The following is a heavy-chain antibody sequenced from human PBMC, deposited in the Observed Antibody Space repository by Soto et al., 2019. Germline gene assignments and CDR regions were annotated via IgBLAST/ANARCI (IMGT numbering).Heavy chain of an antibody. Sequence: GGSLRLSCAASGFTFSSYSMNWVRQAPGKGLEWVSYISSSSSTIYYADSVKGRFTISRDNAKNSLYLQMNSLRDEDTAVYYCARDANYYDSSGSKDAFDIWGQGTMVTVSS. CDR3: ARDANYYDSSGSKDAFDI. J-gene: IGHJ3*02. D-gene: IGHD3-22*01. CDR1: GFTFSSYS. V-gene: IGHV3-48*02. CDR2: ISSSSSTI.